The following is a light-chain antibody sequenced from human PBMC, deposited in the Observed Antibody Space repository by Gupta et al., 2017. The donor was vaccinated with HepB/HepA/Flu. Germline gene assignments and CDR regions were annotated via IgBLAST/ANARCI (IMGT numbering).Light chain of an antibody. CDR2: LGS. J-gene: IGKJ3*01. CDR3: MQALQTSFT. CDR1: QSLLHSNGYNY. Sequence: DIVMTQSPLSLPVIPGEPASISCRSSQSLLHSNGYNYLAWYLQKPGQSSQLLLNLGSNRAAGVPDRCSGIGSGTDFTLKISRVEAEDVCVKYCMQALQTSFTCGPGTKVDIK. V-gene: IGKV2-28*01.